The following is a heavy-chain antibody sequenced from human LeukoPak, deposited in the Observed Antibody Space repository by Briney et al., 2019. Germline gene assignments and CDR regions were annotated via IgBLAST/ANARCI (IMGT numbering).Heavy chain of an antibody. V-gene: IGHV6-1*01. CDR2: TYYRSKFYT. CDR1: GDSVSSNSAT. CDR3: ANGYYYFDY. D-gene: IGHD6-25*01. Sequence: KRSQTLSLTCAITGDSVSSNSATWNWIRQSPSRGLEWLGRTYYRSKFYTDYAPSVKSRITINPDTSKNQFSLQLNSVTPEDTAVYFCANGYYYFDYWGQGTLVTVSS. J-gene: IGHJ4*02.